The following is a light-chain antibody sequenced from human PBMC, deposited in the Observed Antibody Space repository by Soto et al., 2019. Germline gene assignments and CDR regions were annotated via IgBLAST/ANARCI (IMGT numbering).Light chain of an antibody. J-gene: IGLJ1*01. CDR3: QAWDSSNHV. V-gene: IGLV3-1*01. CDR2: QDT. Sequence: SYELTRPPSVSVSPGQTATITCSGDKLGDKYACWYQQKPGQSPVLVIYQDTKRPSGIPERFSGSNSGNTATLTISGTQAMDEADDYCQAWDSSNHVFGPGTKVTVL. CDR1: KLGDKY.